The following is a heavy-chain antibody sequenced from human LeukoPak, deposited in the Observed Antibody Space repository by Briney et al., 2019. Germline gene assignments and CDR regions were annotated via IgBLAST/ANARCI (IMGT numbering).Heavy chain of an antibody. J-gene: IGHJ6*03. CDR3: ARDGNTSPYYMDV. D-gene: IGHD2-2*01. CDR2: ISPKSGGA. V-gene: IGHV1-2*06. Sequence: ASVKVSCKASGYTFTGYYIHWVRHAPGQGLEWMGRISPKSGGANYAQKFQGRVTMTSDTSISTAYMELSRLRSDDTAAYYCARDGNTSPYYMDVWGKGTTVTVPS. CDR1: GYTFTGYY.